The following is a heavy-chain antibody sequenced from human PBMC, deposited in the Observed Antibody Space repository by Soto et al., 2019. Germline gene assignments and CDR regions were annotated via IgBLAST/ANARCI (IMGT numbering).Heavy chain of an antibody. Sequence: GGSLRLSCAASGFTFTTSAMSWVRQAPRKGLQWVSGISGTGGSTYYADSVKGRFTISRDNSKNTLYLQMNSLRAEDTAVYYCAKGRIVLMVYAEFDYWGQGTLVTVSS. CDR1: GFTFTTSA. J-gene: IGHJ4*02. V-gene: IGHV3-23*01. CDR2: ISGTGGST. D-gene: IGHD2-8*01. CDR3: AKGRIVLMVYAEFDY.